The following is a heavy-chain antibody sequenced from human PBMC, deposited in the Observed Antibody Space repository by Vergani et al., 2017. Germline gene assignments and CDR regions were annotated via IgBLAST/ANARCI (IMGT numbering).Heavy chain of an antibody. CDR1: GGSISSYY. V-gene: IGHV4-4*07. J-gene: IGHJ4*02. CDR3: ASSLPNYYDSSGYSSPTFDY. Sequence: QVQLQESGPGLVKPSETLSLTCTVSGGSISSYYWSWIRQPAGKGLEWIGRIYTSGSTNYNPSLKSRVTMSVDTSKNQFSLKLSSVTAADTAVYYCASSLPNYYDSSGYSSPTFDYWGQGTLVTVSS. CDR2: IYTSGST. D-gene: IGHD3-22*01.